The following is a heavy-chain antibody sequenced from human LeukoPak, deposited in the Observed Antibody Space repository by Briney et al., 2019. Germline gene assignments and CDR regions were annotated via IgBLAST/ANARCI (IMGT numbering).Heavy chain of an antibody. CDR3: ARNLIPEQLVLNF. CDR2: IYYSGST. V-gene: IGHV4-39*07. J-gene: IGHJ4*02. D-gene: IGHD6-13*01. CDR1: GGSISSSSYY. Sequence: PSETLSLTCTVSGGSISSSSYYWGWIRQPPGKGLEWIGSIYYSGSTYYNPSLKSRVTISVDTSKNQFSLKLSSVTAANTAVYYCARNLIPEQLVLNFWGQGTLVTVSS.